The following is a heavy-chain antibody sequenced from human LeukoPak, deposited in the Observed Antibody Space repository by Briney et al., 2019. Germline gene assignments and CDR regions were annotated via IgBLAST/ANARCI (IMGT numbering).Heavy chain of an antibody. Sequence: ASVKVSCKASGGTFSSYAISWVRQAPGQGLEWMGGIISIFGTANYAQKFQGRVTITTDESTSTAYMELSSLRSEDTAVYYCARGVRGDFNWFDPWGQGTLVTVSS. D-gene: IGHD3-10*01. CDR1: GGTFSSYA. V-gene: IGHV1-69*05. J-gene: IGHJ5*02. CDR3: ARGVRGDFNWFDP. CDR2: IISIFGTA.